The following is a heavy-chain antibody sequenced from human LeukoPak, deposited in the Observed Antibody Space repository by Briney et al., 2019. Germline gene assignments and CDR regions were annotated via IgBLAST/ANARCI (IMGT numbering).Heavy chain of an antibody. Sequence: PGGSLRLSCAASGFTFSSYGMHWVRQAPGKGLEWVAVISYDGSNKYYADSVKGRFTISRDNSKNTLYLQMNSLRAVDTAVYYCAIYGSGEIDYWGQGTLVTVSS. CDR1: GFTFSSYG. CDR3: AIYGSGEIDY. V-gene: IGHV3-30*03. CDR2: ISYDGSNK. J-gene: IGHJ4*02. D-gene: IGHD3-10*01.